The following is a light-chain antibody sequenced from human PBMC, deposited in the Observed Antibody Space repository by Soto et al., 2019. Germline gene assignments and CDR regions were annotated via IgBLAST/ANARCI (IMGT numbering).Light chain of an antibody. J-gene: IGLJ2*01. V-gene: IGLV1-44*01. Sequence: QSVLTQPPSASRAPGQSVSISCSGSISNIGSNTVNWYQQLPGTAPRLLIYNDDRRPSGVPDRFSGSKSGTSASLAISGLQPEDEADYHCAVWDDSLGGFVAFGGGTKLTVL. CDR3: AVWDDSLGGFVA. CDR2: NDD. CDR1: ISNIGSNT.